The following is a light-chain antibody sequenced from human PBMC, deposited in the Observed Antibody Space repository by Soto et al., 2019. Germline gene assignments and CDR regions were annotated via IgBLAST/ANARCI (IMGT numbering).Light chain of an antibody. J-gene: IGKJ1*01. V-gene: IGKV3-20*01. CDR1: QSVSSSH. Sequence: EIVLTQSPGTLSLSPGGRATLSCRASQSVSSSHLAWYQHKPGQAPRLLIYAASSRATGSPDRFSGGGSGTDFTLTISRLEPDDFATYYCQHYNDYSTWTFGQGTKVDIK. CDR3: QHYNDYSTWT. CDR2: AAS.